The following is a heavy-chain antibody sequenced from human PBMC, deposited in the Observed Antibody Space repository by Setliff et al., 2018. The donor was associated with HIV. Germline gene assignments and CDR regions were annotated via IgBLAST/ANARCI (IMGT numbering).Heavy chain of an antibody. V-gene: IGHV4-34*12. CDR3: ARERMMWGTYYYYMDV. D-gene: IGHD3-16*01. J-gene: IGHJ6*03. CDR2: IFHSGST. Sequence: PSETLSLTCAVYGGSFSGYYWGWIRQPPGKGLEWIGEIFHSGSTNYNPSLKSRVTISVDRSKNQFSLKLSSVTAADTAVYYCARERMMWGTYYYYMDVWGKGTTVTVSS. CDR1: GGSFSGYY.